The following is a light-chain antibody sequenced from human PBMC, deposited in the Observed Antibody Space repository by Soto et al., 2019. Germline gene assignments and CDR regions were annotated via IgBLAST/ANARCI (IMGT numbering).Light chain of an antibody. CDR1: QGIKDY. Sequence: EIVMTQSPATLSVSPGERATLSCRASQGIKDYVAWFQQKPGQAPRLLIYGASTRATAIPARFSGSGSGTEFPLSISSLQSEDFAVYYCQQYNTWPRTFGQGTKVETK. V-gene: IGKV3-15*01. J-gene: IGKJ1*01. CDR3: QQYNTWPRT. CDR2: GAS.